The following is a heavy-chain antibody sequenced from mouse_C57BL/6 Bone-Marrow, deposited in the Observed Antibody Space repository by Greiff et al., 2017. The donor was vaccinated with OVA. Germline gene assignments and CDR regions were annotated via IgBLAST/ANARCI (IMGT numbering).Heavy chain of an antibody. D-gene: IGHD5-1*01. Sequence: QVQLQQSGAELARPGASVKLSCTASGYTFTSYGISWVQQRPGQGLEWIGEIYPRSGYTYYHEKFKGQATLTADKSSSTAYMELRSLTSEDSAVYYCATSRGGVQAAMDYWGQGTSVTVSS. CDR2: IYPRSGYT. V-gene: IGHV1-81*01. J-gene: IGHJ4*01. CDR3: ATSRGGVQAAMDY. CDR1: GYTFTSYG.